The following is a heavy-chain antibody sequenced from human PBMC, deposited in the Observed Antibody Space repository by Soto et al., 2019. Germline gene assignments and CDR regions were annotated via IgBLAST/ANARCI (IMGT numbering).Heavy chain of an antibody. Sequence: QVQLQESGPGLVKPSETLSLTCTVSGGSISSYYWSWIRQPPGKGLEWIGYIYYSGSTNYNPSLKCRVTISVDTSKSQFSLKLSSVTAADTAVYYCARTGWSLPDDAFDIWGQGTMVTVSS. CDR3: ARTGWSLPDDAFDI. D-gene: IGHD2-15*01. J-gene: IGHJ3*02. V-gene: IGHV4-59*01. CDR1: GGSISSYY. CDR2: IYYSGST.